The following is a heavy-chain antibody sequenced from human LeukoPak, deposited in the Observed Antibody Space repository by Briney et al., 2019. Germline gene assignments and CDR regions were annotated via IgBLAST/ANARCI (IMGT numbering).Heavy chain of an antibody. CDR1: GYSITSYW. D-gene: IGHD2-21*02. J-gene: IGHJ4*02. V-gene: IGHV5-51*01. Sequence: GESLKISCKGSGYSITSYWIGWVRQMPGKRLEWMGISYPGDSDTRYSPSFQGQVTISADKSISTAYLQWSSLKASDTAMYFCARHACGGDCYTDYWGQGTLVTVSS. CDR2: SYPGDSDT. CDR3: ARHACGGDCYTDY.